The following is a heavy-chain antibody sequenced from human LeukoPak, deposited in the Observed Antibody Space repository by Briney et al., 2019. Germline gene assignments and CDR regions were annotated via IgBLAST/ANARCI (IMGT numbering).Heavy chain of an antibody. CDR3: AKDRTHRRYYDSTGYYNQYDY. CDR2: ISGNAAAT. D-gene: IGHD3-22*01. J-gene: IGHJ4*02. CDR1: EFIFSNFA. Sequence: PAGSLRLSCVASEFIFSNFAMSWVRQAPGKGLEWVSTISGNAAATYYGDSVKGRFTISRDNSRNTLYLQMNSLRAEDTAIYYCAKDRTHRRYYDSTGYYNQYDYWGQGALVTVSS. V-gene: IGHV3-23*01.